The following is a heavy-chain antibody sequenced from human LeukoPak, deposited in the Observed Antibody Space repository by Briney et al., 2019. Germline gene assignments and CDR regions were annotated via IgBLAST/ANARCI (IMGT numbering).Heavy chain of an antibody. D-gene: IGHD3-3*01. CDR3: ARERAYYDFWSGYYTGIDY. CDR1: GGSVSSGSYY. Sequence: SETLSLTCTVSGGSVSSGSYYWSWIRQPPGKGLEWIGYIYYSGSTNYNPSLKSRVTISVDTSKNQFSLKLSSVTAADTAVYYCARERAYYDFWSGYYTGIDYWGQGTLVTVSS. CDR2: IYYSGST. J-gene: IGHJ4*02. V-gene: IGHV4-61*01.